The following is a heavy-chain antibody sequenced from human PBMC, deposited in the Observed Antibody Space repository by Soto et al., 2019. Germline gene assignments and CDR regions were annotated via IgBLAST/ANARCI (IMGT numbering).Heavy chain of an antibody. J-gene: IGHJ4*02. Sequence: QVQLGESGGGVVQPGRSLRLSCAASGVTFSNYGMVWVLQAPGKGLEWVAVIWSDGNNKDYADSVKGRFTISRDHSKYTHYLQMNSPMAEDTVVYYCARDPTGYGDYALVGYVWGQGSLVTVSS. CDR3: ARDPTGYGDYALVGYV. D-gene: IGHD4-17*01. CDR2: IWSDGNNK. V-gene: IGHV3-33*01. CDR1: GVTFSNYG.